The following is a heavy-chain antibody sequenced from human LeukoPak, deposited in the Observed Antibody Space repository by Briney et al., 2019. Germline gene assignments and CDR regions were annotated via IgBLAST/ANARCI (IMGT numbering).Heavy chain of an antibody. Sequence: GGSLRLSCAASGFTFSSYSMNWVRQAPGKGLEWVSYISSSSSTIYYADSVKGRFTISRDNAKNSLYLQMNSLRAEDTAVYYCARGVERWLQVPFDYWGQGTLVTVSS. CDR2: ISSSSSTI. D-gene: IGHD5-24*01. CDR1: GFTFSSYS. CDR3: ARGVERWLQVPFDY. V-gene: IGHV3-48*04. J-gene: IGHJ4*02.